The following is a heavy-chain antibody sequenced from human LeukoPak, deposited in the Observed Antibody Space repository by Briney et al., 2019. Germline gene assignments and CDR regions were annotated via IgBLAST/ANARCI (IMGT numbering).Heavy chain of an antibody. CDR3: ASLPYCSSTSCYPPFDY. Sequence: PSETLSLTCTVSGGSISSSSYYWGWIRQPPGKGLEWIGSIYYSGSTYYNPSLKSRVTISVDTSKNQFSLKLSSVTAADTAVYYCASLPYCSSTSCYPPFDYWGQGTLVTVSS. CDR1: GGSISSSSYY. CDR2: IYYSGST. J-gene: IGHJ4*02. V-gene: IGHV4-39*01. D-gene: IGHD2-2*01.